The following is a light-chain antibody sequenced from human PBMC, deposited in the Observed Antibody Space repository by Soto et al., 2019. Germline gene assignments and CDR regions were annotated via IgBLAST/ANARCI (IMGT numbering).Light chain of an antibody. CDR1: QLIARW. V-gene: IGKV1-5*01. Sequence: IQMTQSPSTLSASMGDTVTPTCRSSQLIARWLAWYQQKPGTAPRLIIYDATSLQSGVPSRFSASASGTDFTLTISSLHPDDFATYYCLQYNTFPHTFGQGTKVDNK. J-gene: IGKJ2*01. CDR3: LQYNTFPHT. CDR2: DAT.